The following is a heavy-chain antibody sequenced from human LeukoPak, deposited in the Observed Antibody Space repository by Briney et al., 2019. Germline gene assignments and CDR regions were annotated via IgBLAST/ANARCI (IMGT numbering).Heavy chain of an antibody. CDR1: GFTFSTYA. CDR2: ISGSGGST. CDR3: AKDIGYCSSTSCYPDAFDI. V-gene: IGHV3-23*01. Sequence: PGGSLRLSCAASGFTFSTYAMSWVRQAPGKGLEWVSAISGSGGSTYYADSVKGRFTISRDNAKNSLYLQMNSLRAEDTALYYCAKDIGYCSSTSCYPDAFDIWGQGTMVTVSS. D-gene: IGHD2-2*01. J-gene: IGHJ3*02.